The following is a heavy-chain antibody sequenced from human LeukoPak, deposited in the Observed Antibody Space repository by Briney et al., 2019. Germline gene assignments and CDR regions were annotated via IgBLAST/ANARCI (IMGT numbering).Heavy chain of an antibody. CDR1: GFSFSDYY. Sequence: GGSLRLSCAASGFSFSDYYMNWIRQAPGKGLGGFSYSSSSGSSTYYADSVKGRFTISRDYAKNALFLQMSSLRAEDTAVYFCAKNRGANYYNYYMDVWGKGTTVTVSS. V-gene: IGHV3-11*01. CDR2: SSSSGSST. CDR3: AKNRGANYYNYYMDV. J-gene: IGHJ6*03. D-gene: IGHD4/OR15-4a*01.